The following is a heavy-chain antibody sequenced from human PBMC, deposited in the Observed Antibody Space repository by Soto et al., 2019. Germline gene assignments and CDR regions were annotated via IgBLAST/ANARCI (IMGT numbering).Heavy chain of an antibody. Sequence: SETLSLTCTVSGGSISSSSYYWGWIRQPPGKGLEWIGSIYYGGSTYYNPSLKSRVTISVDTSKNQFSLKLSSVTAADTAVYYCARSHRSGYRTGYYYGMDVWGKGTTVTVS. D-gene: IGHD3-3*01. V-gene: IGHV4-39*01. J-gene: IGHJ6*04. CDR2: IYYGGST. CDR3: ARSHRSGYRTGYYYGMDV. CDR1: GGSISSSSYY.